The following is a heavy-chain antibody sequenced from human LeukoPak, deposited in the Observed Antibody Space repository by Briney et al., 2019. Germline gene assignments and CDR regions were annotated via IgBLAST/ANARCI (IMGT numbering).Heavy chain of an antibody. D-gene: IGHD3-22*01. CDR1: GGTFSSYA. CDR2: IIPILGTA. Sequence: ASVKVSCKASGGTFSSYAISWVRQAPGQGLEWMGRIIPILGTANYAQKFQGRVTITTDESPSTAYIELSSLRSEDTAVYYCAREMKSPYYYDSSGKYYFDYWGQGTLVTVSS. CDR3: AREMKSPYYYDSSGKYYFDY. J-gene: IGHJ4*02. V-gene: IGHV1-69*05.